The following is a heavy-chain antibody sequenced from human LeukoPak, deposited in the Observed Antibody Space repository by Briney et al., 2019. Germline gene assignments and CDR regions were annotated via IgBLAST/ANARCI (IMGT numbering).Heavy chain of an antibody. CDR2: IYSGGST. CDR1: GFTVSSNY. CDR3: ARAIAVAGSTYYYGMDV. J-gene: IGHJ6*02. D-gene: IGHD6-19*01. V-gene: IGHV3-53*01. Sequence: GGSLRLSCAASGFTVSSNYMSWVRQAPGKGLEWVSVIYSGGSTYYADSVKGRFTISRDNSKNTLYLQMNSLRAEDTAVYYCARAIAVAGSTYYYGMDVWGQGTTVTVSS.